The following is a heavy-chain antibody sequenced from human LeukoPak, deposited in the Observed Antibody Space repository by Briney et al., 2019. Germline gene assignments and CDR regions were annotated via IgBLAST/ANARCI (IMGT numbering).Heavy chain of an antibody. D-gene: IGHD1-26*01. CDR2: IRQDGNEK. J-gene: IGHJ4*02. CDR1: GFTFSSYW. Sequence: PGGSLRLSCAVSGFTFSSYWMNWVRQAPGKGLEWVASIRQDGNEKSYVDSVKGRFTISRDNTKDSLYLQIDSLRAEDTAVYYCARDSNGEIWDGFHDYWGQGTLVTVSS. V-gene: IGHV3-7*01. CDR3: ARDSNGEIWDGFHDY.